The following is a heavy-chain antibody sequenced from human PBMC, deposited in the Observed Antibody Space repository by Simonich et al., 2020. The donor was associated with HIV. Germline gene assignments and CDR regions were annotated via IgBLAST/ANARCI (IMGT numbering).Heavy chain of an antibody. Sequence: QVQLQQWGAGLLKPSETLSLTCAVYGGSFSGYYWSWIRQPPGKGLEWIAEITHSGRTTNYNPSLKSRVTISVDTSKRQISLKLSSVTAADTAVYYCAREGDFLENAFDMWGQGTMVTVSS. CDR3: AREGDFLENAFDM. CDR2: ITHSGRTT. V-gene: IGHV4-34*01. CDR1: GGSFSGYY. J-gene: IGHJ3*02. D-gene: IGHD3-3*01.